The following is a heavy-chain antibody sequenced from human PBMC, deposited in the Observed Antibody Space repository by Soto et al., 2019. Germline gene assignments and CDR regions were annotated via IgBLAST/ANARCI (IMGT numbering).Heavy chain of an antibody. D-gene: IGHD2-21*01. CDR3: ARVRRLQEVWFDA. CDR1: GFTFSKFD. CDR2: ISFDGNRR. V-gene: IGHV3-30-3*01. Sequence: AGGSLRLSCAASGFTFSKFDMHWVRQAPGKELEWVAVISFDGNRRYYPDSAKGRFTISRDNSQNALYLQMNSLRAADTAVYFCARVRRLQEVWFDAWGQGVLLTAPS. J-gene: IGHJ5*02.